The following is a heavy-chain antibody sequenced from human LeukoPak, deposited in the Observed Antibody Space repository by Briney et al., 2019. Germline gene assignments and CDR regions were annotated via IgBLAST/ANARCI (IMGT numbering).Heavy chain of an antibody. Sequence: PGGSLRLSCAGSGVTFEDYYLSWIRQAPGKGLEWISYVSSTGGDKFYADPVKGRFTISRDNARNSLYMEMNDLIAEDTAFYYCARGENGSFDHWGQGTLVIVSS. CDR1: GVTFEDYY. J-gene: IGHJ4*02. V-gene: IGHV3-11*01. CDR2: VSSTGGDK. CDR3: ARGENGSFDH. D-gene: IGHD3-10*01.